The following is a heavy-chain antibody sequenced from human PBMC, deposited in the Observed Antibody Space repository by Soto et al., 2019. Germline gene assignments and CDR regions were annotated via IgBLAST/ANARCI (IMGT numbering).Heavy chain of an antibody. J-gene: IGHJ4*02. CDR2: ISYDGSDK. V-gene: IGHV3-30*03. CDR3: GAGKYFSDY. D-gene: IGHD6-13*01. CDR1: GFTFSSYG. Sequence: GGSLRLSCVASGFTFSSYGMHWVRQAPGKGLEWVALISYDGSDKYYADSVKGRFTISRDNSKNTLYLQMNSLRVEDTAVYYCGAGKYFSDYWGQGT.